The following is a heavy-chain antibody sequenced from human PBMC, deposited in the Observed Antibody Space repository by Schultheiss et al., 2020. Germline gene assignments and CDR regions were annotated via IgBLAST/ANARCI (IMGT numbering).Heavy chain of an antibody. CDR3: ARHGSYQLLWY. CDR2: ISYSGST. Sequence: SETLSLTCAVYGGSFSGYYWSWIRQPPGKGLEWIGFISYSGSTSYNPSLKSRVIISVDTSKNQFSLKLNSVTASDTAVYYCARHGSYQLLWYWGQGTLVTVSS. J-gene: IGHJ4*02. V-gene: IGHV4-59*08. CDR1: GGSFSGYY. D-gene: IGHD2-2*01.